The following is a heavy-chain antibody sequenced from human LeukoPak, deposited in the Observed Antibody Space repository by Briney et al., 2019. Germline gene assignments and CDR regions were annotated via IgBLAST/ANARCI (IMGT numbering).Heavy chain of an antibody. CDR2: INSDGSST. CDR3: ARDHRGSGSRYYYYYMDV. Sequence: QPGGSLRLSCAASGFTFSTFAMIWVRQPPGKGLVWVSRINSDGSSTSYADSVKGRFTISRDNAKNTLYLQMNSLRAEDTAVYYCARDHRGSGSRYYYYYMDVWGKGTTVTISS. D-gene: IGHD3-10*01. CDR1: GFTFSTFA. J-gene: IGHJ6*03. V-gene: IGHV3-74*01.